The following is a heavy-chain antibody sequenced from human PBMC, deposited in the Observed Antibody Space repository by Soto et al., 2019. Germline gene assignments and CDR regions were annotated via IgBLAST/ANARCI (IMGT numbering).Heavy chain of an antibody. V-gene: IGHV4-39*01. CDR3: AIVVVPAAIGYYYYYGMDV. D-gene: IGHD2-2*02. Sequence: PSETLSLTCTVSGGSISSSSYYWGWIRQPPGKGLEWIGSIYYSGSTYYNPSLKSRVTISVDTSKNQFSLKLSSVTAADTAVYYCAIVVVPAAIGYYYYYGMDVCGQGTTVTVSS. CDR1: GGSISSSSYY. CDR2: IYYSGST. J-gene: IGHJ6*02.